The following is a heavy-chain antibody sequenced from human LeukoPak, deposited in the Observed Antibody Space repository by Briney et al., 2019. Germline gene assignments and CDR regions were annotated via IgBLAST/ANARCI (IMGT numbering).Heavy chain of an antibody. CDR3: AGDYDHFDV. CDR1: GFTFSNAW. J-gene: IGHJ2*01. V-gene: IGHV3-15*01. CDR2: IKTKSAGGTT. Sequence: KPGRSLRLSCAASGFTFSNAWMKWVRQAPGKGLEWVGRIKTKSAGGTTDYTAPVKGRFTISRDDSKNTLYLQMHSLKIEDTAMYYCAGDYDHFDVWGGGTLVTVSS. D-gene: IGHD4-17*01.